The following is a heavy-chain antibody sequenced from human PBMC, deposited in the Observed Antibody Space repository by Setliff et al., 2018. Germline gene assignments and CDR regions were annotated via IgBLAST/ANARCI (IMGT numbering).Heavy chain of an antibody. CDR1: GGSISSYY. D-gene: IGHD5-18*01. CDR3: ASGYSYYYYYYYMDV. Sequence: SETLSLTCTVSGGSISSYYWSWIRQPAGKGLEWIGRIYTSGSTNYNPSLKSRVTISVDTSKNQFSLKLSSVTAADTAVYYCASGYSYYYYYYYMDVWGKGTTVTVSS. V-gene: IGHV4-4*07. CDR2: IYTSGST. J-gene: IGHJ6*03.